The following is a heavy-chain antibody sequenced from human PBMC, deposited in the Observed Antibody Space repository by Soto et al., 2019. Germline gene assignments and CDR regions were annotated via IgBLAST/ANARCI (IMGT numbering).Heavy chain of an antibody. CDR2: IWYDGSNK. CDR3: ARGLIVRLRHDAFDI. Sequence: GGSLRLSCAASGFTFSSYGMHWVRQAPGKGLEWVAVIWYDGSNKYYADSVKGRFTISRDNSKNTLYLQMNSLRAEDTAVYYCARGLIVRLRHDAFDIWGQGTMVTVSS. V-gene: IGHV3-33*01. CDR1: GFTFSSYG. J-gene: IGHJ3*02. D-gene: IGHD3-16*02.